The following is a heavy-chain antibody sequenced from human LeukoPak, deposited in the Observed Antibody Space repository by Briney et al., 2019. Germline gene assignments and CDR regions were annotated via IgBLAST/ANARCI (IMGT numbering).Heavy chain of an antibody. J-gene: IGHJ4*02. V-gene: IGHV4-4*07. CDR3: ARDLGAYYDSGGYFDY. D-gene: IGHD3-22*01. CDR1: GGSISSHY. CDR2: IYTSGST. Sequence: SETLSLTGTVSGGSISSHYWSWIRQPAGKGLEWIGRIYTSGSTNYNPSLKSRVTMSVDTSKNQFSLKLSSVTAADTAVYYCARDLGAYYDSGGYFDYWGQGTLVTVSS.